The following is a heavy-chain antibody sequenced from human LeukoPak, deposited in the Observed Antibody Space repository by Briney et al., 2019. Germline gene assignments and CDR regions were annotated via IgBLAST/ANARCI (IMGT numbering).Heavy chain of an antibody. CDR3: ARSRVLWPIADY. CDR2: ISYDGSNK. D-gene: IGHD3-10*01. V-gene: IGHV3-30-3*01. Sequence: GRSLRLSCAASGFTFSSYAMHWVRQAPGKGLEWVAVISYDGSNKYYADSVKGRFTISRDNSKNTLYLQMNSLRAEDTAVYYCARSRVLWPIADYWGQGTLVTVSS. CDR1: GFTFSSYA. J-gene: IGHJ4*02.